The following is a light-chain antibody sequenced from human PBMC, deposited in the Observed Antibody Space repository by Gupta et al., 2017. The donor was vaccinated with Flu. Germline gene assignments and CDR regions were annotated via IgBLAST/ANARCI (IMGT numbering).Light chain of an antibody. J-gene: IGLJ1*01. CDR3: LHYYGDAYV. Sequence: QTVVTQEPSVTVSPGGTVTLTCASSTGPVSTTSFPKWFQPKPGPAHRLLIYSTTNKDSVTPARFSASLLGGTATLTLSGVQAEDEADYYCLHYYGDAYVFGTGTKVTVL. CDR1: TGPVSTTSF. CDR2: STT. V-gene: IGLV7-43*01.